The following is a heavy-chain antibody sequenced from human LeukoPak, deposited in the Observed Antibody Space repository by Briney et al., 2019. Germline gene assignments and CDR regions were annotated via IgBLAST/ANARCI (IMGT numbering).Heavy chain of an antibody. V-gene: IGHV3-74*01. Sequence: GGSLRLSCAASGFTFSSYWMHWVRQAPGKGLVWVSRINSDGSSTSYADSVKGRFTISRDNAKNTLYLQMNSLRDEDTAVYYCARLEYCSSTSCYLGGFDYWGQGTLVIVSS. CDR3: ARLEYCSSTSCYLGGFDY. J-gene: IGHJ4*02. D-gene: IGHD2-2*01. CDR2: INSDGSST. CDR1: GFTFSSYW.